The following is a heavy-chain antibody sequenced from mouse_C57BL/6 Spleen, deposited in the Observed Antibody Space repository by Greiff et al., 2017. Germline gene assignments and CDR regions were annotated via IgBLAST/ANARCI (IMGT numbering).Heavy chain of an antibody. CDR1: GFTFSSYA. CDR2: ISDGGSYT. V-gene: IGHV5-4*01. J-gene: IGHJ2*01. D-gene: IGHD4-1*01. Sequence: EVKLMESGGGLVKPGGSLKLSCAASGFTFSSYAMSWVRQTPEKRLEWVATISDGGSYTYYPDNVKGRFTISRDNAKNNLYLQMSHLKSEDTAMYYCARDNLTGFDYWGHGTTLTVSS. CDR3: ARDNLTGFDY.